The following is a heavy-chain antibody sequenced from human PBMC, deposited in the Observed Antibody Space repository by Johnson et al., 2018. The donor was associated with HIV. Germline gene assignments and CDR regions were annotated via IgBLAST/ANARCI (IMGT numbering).Heavy chain of an antibody. J-gene: IGHJ3*02. CDR3: TTMSALWFGDLHVFGDGFDI. Sequence: VQLVESGGGSVKSGGSLRVSYAASGFTFSNAWMSWVRQAPGKGLEWVGRVKSKTDGGTIDYAAAVKGRFIISRDDSKNTLYLQMNGLKTEDTAVYYCTTMSALWFGDLHVFGDGFDIWGQGTMVTVSS. CDR2: VKSKTDGGTI. CDR1: GFTFSNAW. D-gene: IGHD3-10*01. V-gene: IGHV3-15*01.